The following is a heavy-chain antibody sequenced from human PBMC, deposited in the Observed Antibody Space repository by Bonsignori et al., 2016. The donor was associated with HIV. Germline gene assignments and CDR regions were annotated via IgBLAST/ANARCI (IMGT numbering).Heavy chain of an antibody. CDR3: ARELVATIGFDF. D-gene: IGHD5-12*01. CDR2: INSDGRST. J-gene: IGHJ4*02. V-gene: IGHV3-74*01. Sequence: WIRQPPGKGLLWVSRINSDGRSTTYADSVKGRFTISRDNAKNTLYLQMNSLRAEDTAVYYCARELVATIGFDFWGQGTLVTVSS.